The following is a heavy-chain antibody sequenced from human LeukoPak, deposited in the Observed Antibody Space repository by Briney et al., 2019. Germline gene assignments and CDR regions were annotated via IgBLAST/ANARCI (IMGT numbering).Heavy chain of an antibody. J-gene: IGHJ4*02. D-gene: IGHD6-19*01. CDR2: ISYDGSNK. Sequence: GGSLRLSCAASGFTFSSYAMHWVRQAPGKGLEWVAVISYDGSNKYYADSVKGRFTISRDNSKNTLYLQMNSLRAEDTAVYYCAIDLGDPPSIAVSRTFDYWGQGTLVTVSS. V-gene: IGHV3-30*01. CDR1: GFTFSSYA. CDR3: AIDLGDPPSIAVSRTFDY.